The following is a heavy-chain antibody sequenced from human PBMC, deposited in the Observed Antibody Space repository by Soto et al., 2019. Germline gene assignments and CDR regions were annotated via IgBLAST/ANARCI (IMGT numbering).Heavy chain of an antibody. D-gene: IGHD6-19*01. J-gene: IGHJ4*02. CDR3: ARVSSGWWYFDY. CDR1: GGSITTYQ. CDR2: YSGFT. Sequence: SETLSLTCTVSGGSITTYQWSWIRQPPGKGLEWIGGYSGFTDYNPSLESRATISVDHSKNQFSLTLRSVTAADTAVYYCARVSSGWWYFDYWGQGTLVTVSS. V-gene: IGHV4-59*01.